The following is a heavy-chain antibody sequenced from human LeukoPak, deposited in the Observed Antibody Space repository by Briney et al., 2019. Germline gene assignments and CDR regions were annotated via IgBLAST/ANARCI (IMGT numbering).Heavy chain of an antibody. CDR1: GGSISSSPYS. D-gene: IGHD3-10*01. CDR3: ARHVVYASGTYPFDY. V-gene: IGHV4-39*01. Sequence: PSETLSLTCTVSGGSISSSPYSWGWIRQPPGMGLEWVVSIYYSGNTHYNPSLKIRVTMSVDTSKYPFSLKLNSVTAAHTAVYYCARHVVYASGTYPFDYWGQGTLVTVSS. J-gene: IGHJ4*02. CDR2: IYYSGNT.